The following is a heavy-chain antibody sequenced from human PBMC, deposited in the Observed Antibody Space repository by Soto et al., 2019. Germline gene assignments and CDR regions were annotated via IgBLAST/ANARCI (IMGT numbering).Heavy chain of an antibody. CDR3: ARAGLLASGDY. V-gene: IGHV3-74*01. J-gene: IGHJ4*02. Sequence: XGSLRLSCAASGFTFSSSWMYWFRQAPGKGLVWVSGISGDGGTTTHADSVKGRFTISRDNAKNTLYLQMNSLRVEDTAVYYCARAGLLASGDYWGQGTLVTVSS. CDR1: GFTFSSSW. D-gene: IGHD1-26*01. CDR2: ISGDGGTT.